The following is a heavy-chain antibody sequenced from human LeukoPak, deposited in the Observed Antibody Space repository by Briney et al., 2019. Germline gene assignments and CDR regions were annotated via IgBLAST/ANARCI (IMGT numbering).Heavy chain of an antibody. V-gene: IGHV3-23*01. Sequence: GGSLRLSCAASGFTFSSYAMSWVRQAPGKGLEWVSAISGSGGSTYYADSVRGRFTISRDNSKNTLYLQMNSLRAEDTAVYYCAKDAPDIVVVVAATNWFDPWGQGTLVTVSS. CDR3: AKDAPDIVVVVAATNWFDP. CDR1: GFTFSSYA. J-gene: IGHJ5*02. D-gene: IGHD2-15*01. CDR2: ISGSGGST.